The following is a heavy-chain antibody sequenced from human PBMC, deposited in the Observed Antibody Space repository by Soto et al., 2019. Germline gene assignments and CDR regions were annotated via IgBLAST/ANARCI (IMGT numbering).Heavy chain of an antibody. D-gene: IGHD5-18*01. CDR3: AREGTTAPQDGFYYYGMDV. CDR2: IIPIFGST. V-gene: IGHV1-69*01. Sequence: QVQLVQSGAEVRKPGSSVKVSCKASGGTFSSYAITWVRQAPGLGLEWMGGIIPIFGSTNYAQKFQGRVTITADESTSTAYMELSSLRSEDTAVYYCAREGTTAPQDGFYYYGMDVWGQGTTVTVSS. CDR1: GGTFSSYA. J-gene: IGHJ6*02.